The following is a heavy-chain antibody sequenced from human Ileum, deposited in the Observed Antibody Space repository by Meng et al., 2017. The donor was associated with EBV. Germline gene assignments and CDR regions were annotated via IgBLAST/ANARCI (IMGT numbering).Heavy chain of an antibody. Sequence: QIPLGESGHTVEKPTETLTLICTFSGFSLTTSGVGVGWIRQPPGKAPECLAIIYWDNDRRYNPSLKTRLAISKDTSKNQVVLTMTNMGPVDTAIYYCAHRLSGSTWDGGYFDYWGQGILVTVSS. D-gene: IGHD6-13*01. CDR1: GFSLTTSGVG. V-gene: IGHV2-5*02. J-gene: IGHJ4*02. CDR3: AHRLSGSTWDGGYFDY. CDR2: IYWDNDR.